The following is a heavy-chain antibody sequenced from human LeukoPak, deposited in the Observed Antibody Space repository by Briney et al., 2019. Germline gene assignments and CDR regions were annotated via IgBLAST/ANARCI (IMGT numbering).Heavy chain of an antibody. CDR3: AGHVLRFLEWLSTPFDY. CDR1: GFTFSSYA. Sequence: PGXSLRLSSAAAGFTFSSYAMRWDSQAAGKGVEWVSAIGGRGGSTYYGDSVKGRFTIWRENRRETMYLQMNSLRAEDTAVYYCAGHVLRFLEWLSTPFDYWGQGTLVTVSS. CDR2: IGGRGGST. J-gene: IGHJ4*02. D-gene: IGHD3-3*01. V-gene: IGHV3-23*02.